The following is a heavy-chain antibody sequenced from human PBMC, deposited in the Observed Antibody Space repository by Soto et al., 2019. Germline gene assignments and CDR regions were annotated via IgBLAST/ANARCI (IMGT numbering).Heavy chain of an antibody. J-gene: IGHJ3*02. CDR2: IYHSGST. V-gene: IGHV4-34*09. Sequence: PSETLSLTCAVYGGSVSGSYWNWIRQPPGKGLEWIGYIYHSGSTYYNPSLKSRVTISVDTSKNQFPLKLSSVTAADTAVYYCARELTSYDILTNAFDIWGQGTMVTVSS. D-gene: IGHD3-9*01. CDR3: ARELTSYDILTNAFDI. CDR1: GGSVSGSY.